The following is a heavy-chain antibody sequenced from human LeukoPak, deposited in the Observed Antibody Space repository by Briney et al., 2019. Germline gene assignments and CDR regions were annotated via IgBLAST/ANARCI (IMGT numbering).Heavy chain of an antibody. CDR1: GFTFKDYG. J-gene: IGHJ6*02. V-gene: IGHV3-9*01. CDR2: INWNGGGT. D-gene: IGHD1-26*01. Sequence: GRSLRLSCAATGFTFKDYGMHWVRQPPGKGLEWVSSINWNGGGTDYADSVKGRLTISRDNAKNSLYLQLSSPRPEDTALYYCAKHMRATNTYSFFGLDVWGQGTTVTVSS. CDR3: AKHMRATNTYSFFGLDV.